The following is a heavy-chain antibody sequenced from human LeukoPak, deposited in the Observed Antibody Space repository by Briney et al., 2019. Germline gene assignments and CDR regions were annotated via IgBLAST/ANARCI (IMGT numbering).Heavy chain of an antibody. Sequence: GGSLRLSCAASGFTFSSYAMSWVRQAPGKGLEWVSVIYSGGSTYYADSVKGRFTISRHNSKNTLYLQMNSLRAEDTAVYYCARLLYSYGYSSFDYWGQGTLVTVSS. V-gene: IGHV3-53*04. CDR2: IYSGGST. J-gene: IGHJ4*02. D-gene: IGHD5-18*01. CDR3: ARLLYSYGYSSFDY. CDR1: GFTFSSYA.